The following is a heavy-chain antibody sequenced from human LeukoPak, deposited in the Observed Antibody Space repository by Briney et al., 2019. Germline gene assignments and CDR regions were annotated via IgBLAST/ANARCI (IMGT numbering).Heavy chain of an antibody. V-gene: IGHV4-59*01. CDR1: GGSISSYY. J-gene: IGHJ4*02. CDR2: IYYSGST. D-gene: IGHD3-16*01. CDR3: VRGRLGELLLIDY. Sequence: SETLSLTCTVSGGSISSYYWSWIRQPPGKGLEWIGYIYYSGSTNYNPSLKSRVTISVDTSKNQFSLKLSSVTAADTAVYYCVRGRLGELLLIDYWGQGTLVTVSS.